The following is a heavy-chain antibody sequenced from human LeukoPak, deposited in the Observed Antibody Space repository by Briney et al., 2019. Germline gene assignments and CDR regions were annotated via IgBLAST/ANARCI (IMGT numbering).Heavy chain of an antibody. CDR1: GGSISSSSYY. J-gene: IGHJ4*02. Sequence: SETLSLTCTVSGGSISSSSYYWGWIRQPPGKGLEWIGSIYYSGSTYYNPSLKSRVTISVDTSKNQFSLKLSSVTAADTAVYYCARVKIAAAGTPHLVDYWGQETLVTVFS. D-gene: IGHD6-13*01. CDR3: ARVKIAAAGTPHLVDY. CDR2: IYYSGST. V-gene: IGHV4-39*07.